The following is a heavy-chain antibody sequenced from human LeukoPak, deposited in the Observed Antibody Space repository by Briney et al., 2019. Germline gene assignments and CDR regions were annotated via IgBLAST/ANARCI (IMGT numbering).Heavy chain of an antibody. Sequence: GGSLRLSCAASGFTFSSYAMSWVRQAPGKGLEWVSAISGSGGSTYYADSVKGRFTISRDNSKNTLYLQMNSLRAEDTAVYYCAKDLWYYGSGSYIYGMDVWGQGTTVTVSS. CDR2: ISGSGGST. D-gene: IGHD3-10*01. J-gene: IGHJ6*02. V-gene: IGHV3-23*01. CDR3: AKDLWYYGSGSYIYGMDV. CDR1: GFTFSSYA.